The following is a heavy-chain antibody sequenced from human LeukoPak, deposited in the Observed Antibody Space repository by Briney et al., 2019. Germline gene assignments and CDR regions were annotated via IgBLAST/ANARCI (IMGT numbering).Heavy chain of an antibody. CDR1: GYTFTSYD. J-gene: IGHJ4*02. CDR3: ARVGCSGGSCYSGFDY. D-gene: IGHD2-15*01. V-gene: IGHV1-8*01. CDR2: MNPNSGNT. Sequence: ASVTVSCTASGYTFTSYDINWVRQATGQGLEWMGWMNPNSGNTGYAQKFQGRVTMTRNTSISTAYMELSSLRSEDTAVYYCARVGCSGGSCYSGFDYWGQGTLVTVSS.